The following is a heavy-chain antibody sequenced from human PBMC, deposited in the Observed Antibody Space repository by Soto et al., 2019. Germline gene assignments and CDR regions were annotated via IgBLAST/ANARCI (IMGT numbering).Heavy chain of an antibody. Sequence: GASVKVSFKSSRYTFSSYAMHGVRQAPGQRLEWMGWINAGYSNTKSSQKFQDRVTISRDTSASTAYMELTSLRSEDTAVYYCARDTGDGTFDFWGQGTLVTVSS. V-gene: IGHV1-3*01. CDR3: ARDTGDGTFDF. D-gene: IGHD7-27*01. J-gene: IGHJ4*02. CDR2: INAGYSNT. CDR1: RYTFSSYA.